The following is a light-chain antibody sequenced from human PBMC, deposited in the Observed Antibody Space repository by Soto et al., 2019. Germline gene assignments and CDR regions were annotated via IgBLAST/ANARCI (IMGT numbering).Light chain of an antibody. Sequence: EIVLTQSPATLSSFPGDRVTLSCRASQAVNTRLAWYQHKPGQAPRLLIYLTSNRATGIPARFSGSGSGTEFALTISSLQPEDSATYYCQQLKSYPLTFGGGTKVEIK. J-gene: IGKJ4*01. V-gene: IGKV3D-11*03. CDR1: QAVNTR. CDR2: LTS. CDR3: QQLKSYPLT.